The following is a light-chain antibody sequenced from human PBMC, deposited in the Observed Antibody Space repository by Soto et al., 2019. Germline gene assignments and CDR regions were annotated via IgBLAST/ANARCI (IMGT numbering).Light chain of an antibody. J-gene: IGKJ5*01. CDR1: QSVSSNY. V-gene: IGKV3-20*01. CDR2: GAS. Sequence: EIVLTQSPGTLSLSPGERATLSCRASQSVSSNYLAWYQQKHGQAPRLLIYGASSRATGIPDRISGSGSGTDCTLTIRRGAPEVFVVYYCQQYGSSPPFTFGEGTRLESK. CDR3: QQYGSSPPFT.